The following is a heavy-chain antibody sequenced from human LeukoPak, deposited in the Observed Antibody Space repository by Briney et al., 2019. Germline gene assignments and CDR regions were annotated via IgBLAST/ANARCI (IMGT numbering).Heavy chain of an antibody. CDR1: GGSFSGYY. J-gene: IGHJ4*02. D-gene: IGHD3-22*01. Sequence: PSETLSLTCAVYGGSFSGYYWSWIRQPPGKGLEWIGEINHSGSTNYNPSLKSRVTISVDTSKNQFSPKLSSVTAADTAVYYCARVQASPDYYDSSGYEEPFDYWGQGTLVTVSS. V-gene: IGHV4-34*01. CDR3: ARVQASPDYYDSSGYEEPFDY. CDR2: INHSGST.